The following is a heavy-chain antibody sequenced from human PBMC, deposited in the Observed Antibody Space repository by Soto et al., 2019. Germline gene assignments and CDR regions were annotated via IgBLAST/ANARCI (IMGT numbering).Heavy chain of an antibody. D-gene: IGHD3-3*01. V-gene: IGHV3-23*01. Sequence: GGSLRLSCAASGFSFGSYALSWVRQAPGKGLEWVSTISGSDGKTFYADSVKGRFSISRDTSQSTLYLQMNSLRADDTAMYYCARWSYLDYWGQGXRVTVSS. J-gene: IGHJ4*02. CDR2: ISGSDGKT. CDR1: GFSFGSYA. CDR3: ARWSYLDY.